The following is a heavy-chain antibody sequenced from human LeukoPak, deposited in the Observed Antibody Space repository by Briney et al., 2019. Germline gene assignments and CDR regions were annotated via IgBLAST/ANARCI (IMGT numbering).Heavy chain of an antibody. D-gene: IGHD2-2*01. Sequence: ASVKVSCKASGYTFTSYDINWVRRATGQGLEWMGWMNPNSGNAGYAQQFQGRVAMTRITSINTAYMELSSLRSGDTAVYYCTRGYCSSSSCFYSDYWGQGTLVTVSS. CDR3: TRGYCSSSSCFYSDY. V-gene: IGHV1-8*02. J-gene: IGHJ4*02. CDR1: GYTFTSYD. CDR2: MNPNSGNA.